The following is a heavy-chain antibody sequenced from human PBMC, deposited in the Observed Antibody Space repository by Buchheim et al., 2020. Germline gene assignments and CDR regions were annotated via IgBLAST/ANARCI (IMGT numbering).Heavy chain of an antibody. CDR2: LIPVFGTT. CDR1: GYTFTRFY. V-gene: IGHV1-69*13. Sequence: QVQLVQSGAEVKKPGASVRISCKASGYTFTRFYIHWFRQAPGQGLEWMGGLIPVFGTTTYAQEFRGRISTTADDVANTADMELSSLSPDDTAVYYCALTPRDRWLQFAHLGAYYFDYWGQGT. CDR3: ALTPRDRWLQFAHLGAYYFDY. D-gene: IGHD5-24*01. J-gene: IGHJ4*02.